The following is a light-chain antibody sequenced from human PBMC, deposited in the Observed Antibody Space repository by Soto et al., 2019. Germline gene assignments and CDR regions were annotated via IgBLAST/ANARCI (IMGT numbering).Light chain of an antibody. CDR3: SSFVGPYTYV. CDR1: SSDVGGYDY. CDR2: DVN. J-gene: IGLJ1*01. V-gene: IGLV2-11*01. Sequence: SALPQPRPVSGSPGQSVTISCTGTSSDVGGYDYVSWYQHHPGKAPKVTIYDVNKRPSGVPDRFSGSKSGNTASLTISGLQAEDEADYYCSSFVGPYTYVFGTGTKVTVL.